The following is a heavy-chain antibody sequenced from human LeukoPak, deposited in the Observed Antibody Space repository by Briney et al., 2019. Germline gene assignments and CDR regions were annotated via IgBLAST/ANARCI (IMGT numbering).Heavy chain of an antibody. V-gene: IGHV3-66*02. D-gene: IGHD1-7*01. CDR3: ARENYKREYYYYMDV. CDR2: IYSGGST. J-gene: IGHJ6*03. CDR1: AFTFSSYA. Sequence: PGGSLRLSCAASAFTFSSYAMSWVRQAPGKGLEWVSVIYSGGSTYYADSVKGRFTISRDNSKNTLYLQMNSLRAEDTAVYYCARENYKREYYYYMDVWGKGTTVTVSS.